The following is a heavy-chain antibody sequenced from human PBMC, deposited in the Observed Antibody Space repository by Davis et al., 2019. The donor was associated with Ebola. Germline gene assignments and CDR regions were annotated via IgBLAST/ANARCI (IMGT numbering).Heavy chain of an antibody. CDR3: ARVTGTTYNGMDV. CDR1: GGTFSSYA. D-gene: IGHD1-20*01. V-gene: IGHV1-69*13. Sequence: AASVKVSCKASGGTFSSYAISWVRQAPGQGLEWMGGIIPIFGTANYAQKFQGRVTITADESTSTAYMELSSLRSEDTAVYYCARVTGTTYNGMDVWGQGTTVTVSS. CDR2: IIPIFGTA. J-gene: IGHJ6*02.